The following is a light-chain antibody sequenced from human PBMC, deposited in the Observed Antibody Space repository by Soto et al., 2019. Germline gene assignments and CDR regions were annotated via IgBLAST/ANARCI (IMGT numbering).Light chain of an antibody. Sequence: DIPMTQSPSTLSASVGDRVTITCRASQSISSWLAWYQQKPGKAPKVLIYKASTLESGVPSRFSGSGSGTEFTLTISSLQPDDFATYYCQQYNTYRTFGQGTKVEIK. CDR3: QQYNTYRT. CDR2: KAS. J-gene: IGKJ1*01. V-gene: IGKV1-5*03. CDR1: QSISSW.